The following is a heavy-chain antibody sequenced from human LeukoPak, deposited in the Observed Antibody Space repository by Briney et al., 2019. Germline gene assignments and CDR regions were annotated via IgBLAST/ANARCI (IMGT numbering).Heavy chain of an antibody. CDR3: VYYAYVWGSYPGDS. J-gene: IGHJ4*02. CDR1: GFTLSNYA. D-gene: IGHD3-16*02. Sequence: PGGSLRLSCAASGFTLSNYAMSWVRQAPGKGLEWVSGISSSGDNTKYADSVKGRFTISRDNSKNTLYLQMNSLRAEDTAVYYCVYYAYVWGSYPGDSWGQGTLVTVSS. CDR2: ISSSGDNT. V-gene: IGHV3-23*01.